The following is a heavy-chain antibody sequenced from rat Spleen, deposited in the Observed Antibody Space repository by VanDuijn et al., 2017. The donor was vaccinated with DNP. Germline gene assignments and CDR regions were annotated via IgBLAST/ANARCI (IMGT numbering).Heavy chain of an antibody. J-gene: IGHJ2*01. V-gene: IGHV3-1*01. Sequence: EVQLQESGPGLVKHSQSLSLTCSVTGYSIIGNYWGWIRKFPGNKMEYVGHISYSGSTNYNPSLKSRISITRDTSKNHFFLQLNSATTEDTATYYCARPDYWGQGVMVTVSS. CDR1: GYSIIGNY. CDR3: ARPDY. CDR2: ISYSGST.